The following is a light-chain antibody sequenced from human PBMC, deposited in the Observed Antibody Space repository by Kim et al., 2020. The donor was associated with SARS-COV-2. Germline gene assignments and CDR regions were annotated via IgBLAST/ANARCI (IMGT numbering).Light chain of an antibody. CDR2: SAS. CDR1: QSVSSSY. Sequence: EIVLTQSPGTLSLSPGERATLSCRASQSVSSSYLAWYQQKPGQAPRLLINSASSRAAGMPDRFSGSWSGTAFTLTISRLEPEDFALYHCKQYDNPLWTLGERTKVEIK. J-gene: IGKJ1*01. CDR3: KQYDNPLWT. V-gene: IGKV3-20*01.